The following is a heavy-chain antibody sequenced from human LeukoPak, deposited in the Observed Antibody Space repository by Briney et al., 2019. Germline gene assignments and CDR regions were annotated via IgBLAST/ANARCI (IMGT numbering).Heavy chain of an antibody. V-gene: IGHV3-23*01. CDR3: AKYRRYYFDY. J-gene: IGHJ4*02. CDR2: ISGSGGST. CDR1: GFTFSSYA. D-gene: IGHD3-16*02. Sequence: GGSLRLSCAASGFTFSSYAMSWVRQAPGKGLEWVSAISGSGGSTYYADSVKGRFTISRDNSKNTLYLQMNSLRAEDTAVYSSAKYRRYYFDYWGQGTLVTVSS.